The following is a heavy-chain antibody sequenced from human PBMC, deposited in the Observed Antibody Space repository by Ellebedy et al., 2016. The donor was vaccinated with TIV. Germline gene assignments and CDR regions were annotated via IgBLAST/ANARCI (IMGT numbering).Heavy chain of an antibody. Sequence: AASVKVSCKASGYTXPTFDIXWVRHPTGQGLYWMGWMNPNSGDTGYAQKFQGRVTITRDTSINTAYMELSSLRSEDTAVYYCARNPAQTGYFEPWGQGTLVTVSS. CDR2: MNPNSGDT. V-gene: IGHV1-8*03. D-gene: IGHD3-9*01. J-gene: IGHJ5*02. CDR1: GYTXPTFD. CDR3: ARNPAQTGYFEP.